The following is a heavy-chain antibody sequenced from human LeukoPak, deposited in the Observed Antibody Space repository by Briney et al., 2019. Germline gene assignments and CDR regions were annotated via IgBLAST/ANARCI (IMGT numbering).Heavy chain of an antibody. CDR2: ISAYNGNT. CDR1: GYTFTSYG. V-gene: IGHV1-18*01. CDR3: ARQYQLLYVRFEDY. D-gene: IGHD2-2*02. J-gene: IGHJ4*02. Sequence: ASVKVSCEASGYTFTSYGISWVRQAPGQGLEWMGWISAYNGNTNYAQKLQGRVTMTTDTSTSTAYMELRSLRSDDTAVYYCARQYQLLYVRFEDYWGQGTLVTVSS.